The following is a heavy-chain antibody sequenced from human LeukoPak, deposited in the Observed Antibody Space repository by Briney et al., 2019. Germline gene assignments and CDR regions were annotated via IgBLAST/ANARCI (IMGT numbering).Heavy chain of an antibody. V-gene: IGHV3-23*01. Sequence: GGSLRLSCAASGFTFSSYAMSWVRQAPGKGLEWVSDISGSGSNTYYADSVKGRFTISRDNSKNTLYLQMNSLRVEDTVVYYCAKKYSTGLDPWGQGTLVTVSS. CDR3: AKKYSTGLDP. CDR1: GFTFSSYA. D-gene: IGHD1-26*01. CDR2: ISGSGSNT. J-gene: IGHJ5*02.